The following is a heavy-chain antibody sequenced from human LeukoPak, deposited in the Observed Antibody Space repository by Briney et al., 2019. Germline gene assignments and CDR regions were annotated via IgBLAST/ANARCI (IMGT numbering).Heavy chain of an antibody. CDR3: TRDPISSAKQGAFDI. CDR2: ISSSGSTI. V-gene: IGHV3-48*04. D-gene: IGHD3-3*01. CDR1: GFTFTNAW. Sequence: GGSLRLSCAASGFTFTNAWMNWVRQAPGKGLEWVSYISSSGSTIYYADSVKGRFTISRDNAKNTVFLQMNSLRAEDTGVYYCTRDPISSAKQGAFDIWGQGTMVTVSS. J-gene: IGHJ3*02.